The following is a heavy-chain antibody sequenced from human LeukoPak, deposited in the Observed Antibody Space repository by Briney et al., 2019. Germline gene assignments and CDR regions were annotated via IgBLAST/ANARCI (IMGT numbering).Heavy chain of an antibody. Sequence: GRSLRLSCVASGFTFSDYGMLWVRQPPGKGLEWVAVISYDGRNEHYADSVKGRFTISRDNSKNTLCLQMNSLRAEDTAVYYCAKDLHDYGDYYFDYWGQGTLVTVSS. D-gene: IGHD4-17*01. CDR2: ISYDGRNE. V-gene: IGHV3-30*18. CDR1: GFTFSDYG. CDR3: AKDLHDYGDYYFDY. J-gene: IGHJ4*02.